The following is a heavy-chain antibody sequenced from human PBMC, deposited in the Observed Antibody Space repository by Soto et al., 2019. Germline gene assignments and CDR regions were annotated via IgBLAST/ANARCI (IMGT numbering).Heavy chain of an antibody. CDR2: IYSGGST. Sequence: GGSLRLSCAASGFTVSRNYMSWVRQAPGKGLEWVSVIYSGGSTYYADSVKDRFTISRDNSKNRLYLQMNSLRAEDTAVYYCARDREDCSGGSCYHLTLDFWGQGALVTVSS. D-gene: IGHD2-15*01. V-gene: IGHV3-66*01. CDR1: GFTVSRNY. CDR3: ARDREDCSGGSCYHLTLDF. J-gene: IGHJ4*02.